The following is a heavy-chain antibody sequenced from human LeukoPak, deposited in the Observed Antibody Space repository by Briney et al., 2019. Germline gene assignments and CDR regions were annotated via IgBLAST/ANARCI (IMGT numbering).Heavy chain of an antibody. CDR1: GHTFTSYY. Sequence: ASVKVSCKASGHTFTSYYVHWVRQAPGQGLEWMGWVSSYNAKTNYAQNLQDRVTKTTDTSTSTVYMELRSLRSDDTALYYCARGDTFLPTHYFDPWGQGTLVTVSS. V-gene: IGHV1-18*04. J-gene: IGHJ5*02. CDR2: VSSYNAKT. CDR3: ARGDTFLPTHYFDP. D-gene: IGHD2/OR15-2a*01.